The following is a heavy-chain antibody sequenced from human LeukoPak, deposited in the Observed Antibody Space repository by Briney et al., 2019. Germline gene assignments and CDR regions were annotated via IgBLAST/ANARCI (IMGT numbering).Heavy chain of an antibody. CDR3: ARRRRTRYYDSSGYYFDY. J-gene: IGHJ4*02. D-gene: IGHD3-22*01. CDR1: GGSISSYY. Sequence: SETLSLTCTVSGGSISSYYWSWIRQPPGKGLEWIGYIYYSGSTNYNPSLKSRVTISVDTSKNQFSLKLSSVTAADTAVYYCARRRRTRYYDSSGYYFDYWGQGTLVTVSS. V-gene: IGHV4-59*13. CDR2: IYYSGST.